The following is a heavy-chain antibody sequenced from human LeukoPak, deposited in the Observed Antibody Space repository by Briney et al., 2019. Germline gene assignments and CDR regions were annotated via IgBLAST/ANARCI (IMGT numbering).Heavy chain of an antibody. CDR3: ARANFLYCSSTTCLFDY. CDR2: INPNSGDT. J-gene: IGHJ4*02. CDR1: GYTFTDYY. V-gene: IGHV1-2*02. Sequence: GASVKVSCKASGYTFTDYYLHWVRQAPGQGVEWMGWINPNSGDTNYAQKFQGRVTMTRDTSISTAHMEMSRLRSHDTAVYYCARANFLYCSSTTCLFDYWGQGTLVTVSS. D-gene: IGHD2-2*01.